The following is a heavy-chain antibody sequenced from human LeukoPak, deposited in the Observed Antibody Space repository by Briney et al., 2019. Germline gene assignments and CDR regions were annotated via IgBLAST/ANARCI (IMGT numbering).Heavy chain of an antibody. Sequence: GGSLTLSCAASGFTFSSYAMSWVRQSPGKGLEWVSVISGGGGSTYYADSVKGRFTISRDNSKNTLYLQMNSLRADDTAVYYCAKFYDISTGYSDYWGQGTLVTVSS. CDR3: AKFYDISTGYSDY. V-gene: IGHV3-23*01. CDR1: GFTFSSYA. CDR2: ISGGGGST. D-gene: IGHD3-9*01. J-gene: IGHJ4*02.